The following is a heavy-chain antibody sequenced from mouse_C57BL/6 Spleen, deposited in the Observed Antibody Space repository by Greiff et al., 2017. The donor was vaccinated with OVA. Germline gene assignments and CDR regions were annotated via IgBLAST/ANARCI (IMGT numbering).Heavy chain of an antibody. V-gene: IGHV1-61*01. J-gene: IGHJ2*01. D-gene: IGHD1-1*01. CDR2: IYPSDSET. Sequence: QVQLQQPGAELVRPGSSVKLSCKASGYTFTSYWMDWVKQRPGQGLEWIGNIYPSDSETHYNQKFKDKATLTVDKSSSTAYMQLSSLTSEDSAVYYGARHGSSRDYWGQGTTLTVSS. CDR3: ARHGSSRDY. CDR1: GYTFTSYW.